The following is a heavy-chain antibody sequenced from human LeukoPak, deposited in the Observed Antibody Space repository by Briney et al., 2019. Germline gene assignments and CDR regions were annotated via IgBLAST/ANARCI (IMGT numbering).Heavy chain of an antibody. CDR3: ARCSREWLLWKYYFRY. J-gene: IGHJ4*02. Sequence: KSSETLSLTCAVYGGSFSGYYWSWIGQPPGKGLEWIGEINHSGSTNYNPSLKSRVTISVDTSKNQFSLKLSSVTAADTAVYYCARCSREWLLWKYYFRYWGQGTLVTVSS. CDR1: GGSFSGYY. CDR2: INHSGST. D-gene: IGHD3-3*01. V-gene: IGHV4-34*01.